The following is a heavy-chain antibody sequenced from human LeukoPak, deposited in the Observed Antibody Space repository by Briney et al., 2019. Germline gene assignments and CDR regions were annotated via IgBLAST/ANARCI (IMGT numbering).Heavy chain of an antibody. CDR1: GFTFSNYW. V-gene: IGHV3-7*01. CDR3: ATYSSLNRREFQY. D-gene: IGHD3-22*01. Sequence: PGGSLRLSCEGSGFTFSNYWMGWVRQAPGKGRQWVANIKTDGSEKYYVDSVNGRFTISRDNAKNSLYLQMNSLRAEDTAVYYCATYSSLNRREFQYWGQGTLLTVSS. J-gene: IGHJ1*01. CDR2: IKTDGSEK.